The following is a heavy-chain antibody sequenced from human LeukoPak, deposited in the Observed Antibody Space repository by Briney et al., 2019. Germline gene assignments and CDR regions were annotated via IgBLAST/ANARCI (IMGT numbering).Heavy chain of an antibody. CDR2: IWYDGSNK. CDR3: ARDKDSWYFDY. Sequence: GRSLRLSCAASGFTFSSYGMHWVRQAPGKGLEWAAVIWYDGSNKYYADSVKGRFTISRDNSKNTLYLQMNSLRAEDTAVYYCARDKDSWYFDYWGQGTLVTASS. V-gene: IGHV3-33*01. CDR1: GFTFSSYG. D-gene: IGHD6-13*01. J-gene: IGHJ4*02.